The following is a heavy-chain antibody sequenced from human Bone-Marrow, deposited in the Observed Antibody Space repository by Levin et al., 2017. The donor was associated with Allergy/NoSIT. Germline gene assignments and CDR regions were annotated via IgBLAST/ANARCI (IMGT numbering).Heavy chain of an antibody. CDR1: GFTFSNAW. CDR2: IKSKTDGGTT. Sequence: LSLTCAASGFTFSNAWMSWVRQAPGKGLEWVGRIKSKTDGGTTDYAAPVKGRFTISRDDSKNTLYLQMNSLKTEDTAVYYCTTAPGYYYYGMDVWGQGTTVTVSS. CDR3: TTAPGYYYYGMDV. J-gene: IGHJ6*02. V-gene: IGHV3-15*01.